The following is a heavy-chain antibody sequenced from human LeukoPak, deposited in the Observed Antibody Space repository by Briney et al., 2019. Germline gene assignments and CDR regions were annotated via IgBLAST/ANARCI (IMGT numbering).Heavy chain of an antibody. Sequence: SETLSLTCTVSGGSISSYSRSWIRQPAGKGLEWIGRIYASGSTNYNPSLKSQVSMPVETSKNQFSLNLSSATAADTAVYFCARDPIGAAAGGIYYFDSWGQGTLVTVSS. V-gene: IGHV4-4*07. CDR2: IYASGST. CDR1: GGSISSYS. CDR3: ARDPIGAAAGGIYYFDS. J-gene: IGHJ4*02. D-gene: IGHD6-25*01.